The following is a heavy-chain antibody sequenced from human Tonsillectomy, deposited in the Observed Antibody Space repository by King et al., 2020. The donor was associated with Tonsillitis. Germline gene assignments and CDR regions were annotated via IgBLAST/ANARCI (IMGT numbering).Heavy chain of an antibody. J-gene: IGHJ5*01. D-gene: IGHD1-7*01. CDR2: ISGSGDKV. Sequence: VQLVESGGGLVQPGGSLRLSCAASGFTFSTFQMNWVRQAPGKGLEWLSHISGSGDKVYYADSVKGRFTISRDNAKKSLYLQMNGLRAEDTAVYYCARDFRNSMMELVWFDSWGQGTLVTISS. CDR3: ARDFRNSMMELVWFDS. CDR1: GFTFSTFQ. V-gene: IGHV3-48*03.